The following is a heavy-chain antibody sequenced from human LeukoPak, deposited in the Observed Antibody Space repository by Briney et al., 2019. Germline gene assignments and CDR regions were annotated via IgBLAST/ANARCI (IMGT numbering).Heavy chain of an antibody. CDR3: AKAVVPAAIEVPNYYYYGMDV. D-gene: IGHD2-2*01. J-gene: IGHJ6*02. V-gene: IGHV3-73*01. CDR1: GFTFSGSA. Sequence: GGSLKLSCAASGFTFSGSAMHWVRQASGKGLEWVGRIRSKANSYATAYAASVKGRFTISRDDSKNTAYLQMNSLKTEDTAVYYCAKAVVPAAIEVPNYYYYGMDVWGQGTTVTVSS. CDR2: IRSKANSYAT.